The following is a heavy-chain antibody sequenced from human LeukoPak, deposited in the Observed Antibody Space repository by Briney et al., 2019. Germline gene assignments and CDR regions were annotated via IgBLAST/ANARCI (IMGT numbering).Heavy chain of an antibody. CDR1: GYTFTSYY. J-gene: IGHJ6*03. Sequence: ASVKVSCKASGYTFTSYYMHWVRQAPGQGLEWMGIINPSGGSTSYAQKLQGRVTMTRDMSTSTVYMELSSLRSEDTAVHYCASGQQLDYYYYYMDVWGKGTTVTVSS. CDR2: INPSGGST. CDR3: ASGQQLDYYYYYMDV. D-gene: IGHD6-13*01. V-gene: IGHV1-46*01.